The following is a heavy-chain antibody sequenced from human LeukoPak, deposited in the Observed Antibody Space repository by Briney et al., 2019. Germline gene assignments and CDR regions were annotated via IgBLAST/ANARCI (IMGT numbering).Heavy chain of an antibody. V-gene: IGHV3-9*01. J-gene: IGHJ3*02. CDR2: ISWNSGSI. Sequence: GRSLRLSCAASGFTFDDYAMHWVRQAPGKGLEWVSGISWNSGSIGYADSVKGRFTISRDNAKNSLYLQMNSLRAEDTALYYFAKLPAGSLGKAFDIWGQGTMFTVSS. CDR1: GFTFDDYA. D-gene: IGHD3-16*01. CDR3: AKLPAGSLGKAFDI.